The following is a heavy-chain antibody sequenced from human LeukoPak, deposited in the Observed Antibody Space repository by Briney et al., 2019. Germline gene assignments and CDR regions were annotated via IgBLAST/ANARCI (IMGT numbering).Heavy chain of an antibody. CDR2: IIPFLDMA. D-gene: IGHD1-26*01. CDR1: GGTFSSYA. J-gene: IGHJ3*01. CDR3: ARDHKVGDTFDL. Sequence: SVKVSCKASGGTFSSYAISWVRQAPGQGLEWMGRIIPFLDMANFAQKFQGRVTITADKSTSTAYMELSSLRSEDTALYYCARDHKVGDTFDLWGQGTLVTVSS. V-gene: IGHV1-69*04.